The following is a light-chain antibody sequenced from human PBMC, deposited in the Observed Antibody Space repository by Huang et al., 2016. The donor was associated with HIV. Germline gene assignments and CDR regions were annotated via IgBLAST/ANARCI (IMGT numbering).Light chain of an antibody. CDR1: QNINNT. CDR3: QQYNSWPPLT. CDR2: GAS. V-gene: IGKV3-15*01. J-gene: IGKJ4*01. Sequence: EIVMTQSPATLSVSPGERATLPCRASQNINNTLAWYQQIPGQAPRLLIYGASTRATGFPARFSGSGSGTEFTLTISSLQSEDFALYYCQQYNSWPPLTFGGGTKVEIK.